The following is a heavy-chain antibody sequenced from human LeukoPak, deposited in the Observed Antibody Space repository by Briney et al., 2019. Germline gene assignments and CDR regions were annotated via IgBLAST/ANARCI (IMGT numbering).Heavy chain of an antibody. V-gene: IGHV3-23*01. CDR1: GFTFSSYG. J-gene: IGHJ3*02. Sequence: PGGSLRLSCAASGFTFSSYGMSWVRQAPGKGLEWVSAISGSGGSTYYADSVKGRFTISRDNVKNTLYLQMNSLRAEDTAVYYCASQQWLVSTFDIWGQGTMVTVSS. D-gene: IGHD6-19*01. CDR3: ASQQWLVSTFDI. CDR2: ISGSGGST.